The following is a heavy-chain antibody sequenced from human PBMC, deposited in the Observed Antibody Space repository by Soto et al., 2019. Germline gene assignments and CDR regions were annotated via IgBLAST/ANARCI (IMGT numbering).Heavy chain of an antibody. Sequence: QVQLVQSGAEVKKPGSSVKVSCKASGGTFSSYAISWVRQAPGQGLEWMGGIIPIFGTANYAQKFQGRVXIXAXXSTSTAYMELSSLRSEDTAVYYCARVGRGLRRVDYWGQGTLVTVSS. CDR1: GGTFSSYA. D-gene: IGHD4-17*01. J-gene: IGHJ4*02. CDR3: ARVGRGLRRVDY. V-gene: IGHV1-69*12. CDR2: IIPIFGTA.